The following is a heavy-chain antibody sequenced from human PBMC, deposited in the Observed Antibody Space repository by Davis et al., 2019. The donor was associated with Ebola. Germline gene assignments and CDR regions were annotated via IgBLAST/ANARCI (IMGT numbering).Heavy chain of an antibody. CDR2: IYYSGST. CDR1: GGSISSSSYY. Sequence: SETLSLTCTVSGGSISSSSYYWGWIRQPPGKGLEWIGSIYYSGSTYYNPSLKSRVTISVDTSKNQFSLKLSSVTAADTAVYYCAGRVGVGNRGAFDIWGQGTMVTVSS. CDR3: AGRVGVGNRGAFDI. V-gene: IGHV4-39*01. J-gene: IGHJ3*02. D-gene: IGHD1-26*01.